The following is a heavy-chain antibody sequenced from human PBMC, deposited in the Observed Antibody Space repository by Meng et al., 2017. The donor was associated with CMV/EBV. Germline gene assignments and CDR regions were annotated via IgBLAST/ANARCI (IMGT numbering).Heavy chain of an antibody. Sequence: ITLKVSAPQPLTPTRPVSLTCTSTEFSLRTSGGEVRWIRQPPGEAMEWLAIIYCNDDKRNRPSLKGKPTITKDTPKHRVVLTMTNMDPVDTATYYCAHSGSYGYHGYWGQGTLVTVSS. CDR3: AHSGSYGYHGY. V-gene: IGHV2-5*01. CDR1: EFSLRTSGGE. CDR2: IYCNDDK. D-gene: IGHD5-18*01. J-gene: IGHJ4*02.